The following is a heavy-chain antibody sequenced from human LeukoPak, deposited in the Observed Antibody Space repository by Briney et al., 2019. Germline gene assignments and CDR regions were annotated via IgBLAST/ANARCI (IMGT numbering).Heavy chain of an antibody. CDR2: IASDGSHT. V-gene: IGHV3-30-3*01. D-gene: IGHD2-15*01. J-gene: IGHJ6*04. CDR1: GFTFSTYF. CDR3: AKVLLRAEGGMDV. Sequence: PGRSLRLSCAASGFTFSTYFMHWVRQAPGKGLEWVADIASDGSHTFYVESVKGRFTISRDDSKNTLYLQMNSLRAEDTAVYYCAKVLLRAEGGMDVWGKGTTVTVSS.